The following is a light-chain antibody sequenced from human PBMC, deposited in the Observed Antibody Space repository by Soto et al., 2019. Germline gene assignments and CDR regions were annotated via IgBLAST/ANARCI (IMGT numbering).Light chain of an antibody. V-gene: IGKV3-20*01. J-gene: IGKJ5*01. CDR3: QQYGSSPMT. Sequence: EIVLTQSPGTLSLSPGERATLSCRASQSVSSNYLAWYQQKPGQAPRLPIYGASSRATGIPDRFSGSGSGTDFTLTISRLEPEDFAVYYCQQYGSSPMTFGQGTRLEIK. CDR1: QSVSSNY. CDR2: GAS.